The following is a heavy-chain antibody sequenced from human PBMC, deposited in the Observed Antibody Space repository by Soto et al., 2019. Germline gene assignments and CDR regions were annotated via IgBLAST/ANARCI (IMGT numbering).Heavy chain of an antibody. CDR1: GFSLSTSGVG. J-gene: IGHJ4*02. D-gene: IGHD3-16*01. Sequence: GSGPTLVNPTQTLTLTCTFSGFSLSTSGVGVGWIRQPPGKALEWLALIYWDDDKRYSPSLKSRLTITKDTSKNQVVLTMTNMDPVDTATYYCAHSLNDYILGSYGGQLVYYFHYRGQGTLVTVSS. CDR3: AHSLNDYILGSYGGQLVYYFHY. CDR2: IYWDDDK. V-gene: IGHV2-5*02.